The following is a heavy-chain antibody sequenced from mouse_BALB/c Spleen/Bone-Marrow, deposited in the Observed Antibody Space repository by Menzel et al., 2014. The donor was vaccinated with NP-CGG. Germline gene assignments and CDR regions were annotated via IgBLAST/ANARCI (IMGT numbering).Heavy chain of an antibody. CDR1: GFNIKDTY. V-gene: IGHV14-3*02. CDR2: IDPANGNT. CDR3: ARLEYYAMDY. Sequence: VHVKQSGAELVKPGASVKLSCTAYGFNIKDTYMHWVKQRPEQGLEWIGRIDPANGNTKYDPKFQGKATITADTSSNTAFLQLSSLTSEYTAVYYCARLEYYAMDYWGQGTSVTVSS. J-gene: IGHJ4*01.